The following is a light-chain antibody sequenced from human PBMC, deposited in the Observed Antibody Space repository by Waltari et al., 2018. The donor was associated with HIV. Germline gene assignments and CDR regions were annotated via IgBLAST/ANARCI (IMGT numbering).Light chain of an antibody. J-gene: IGKJ3*01. V-gene: IGKV3-20*01. Sequence: EIVLTQSPGTLSLSPGERATLSSRASQSVNSNYLAWYQQKPGQAPRLLIYGASSRATGIPDRFSGSGSGTDFTLTISRLEPEDFAVYFCQQYGTSPPFTFGPGTKVDI. CDR2: GAS. CDR3: QQYGTSPPFT. CDR1: QSVNSNY.